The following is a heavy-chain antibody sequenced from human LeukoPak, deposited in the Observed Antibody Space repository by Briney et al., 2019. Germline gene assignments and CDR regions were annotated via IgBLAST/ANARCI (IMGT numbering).Heavy chain of an antibody. Sequence: ASVKVSCKASGYTFTSYGISWVRQAPGQGLEWMGWISAYNGNTNYAQKLQGRVTMTTDTSTSTAYMELRSLRSDDTAVCCCARKGRSGWVFDYWGQGTLVTVSS. J-gene: IGHJ4*02. CDR2: ISAYNGNT. CDR1: GYTFTSYG. V-gene: IGHV1-18*01. D-gene: IGHD6-19*01. CDR3: ARKGRSGWVFDY.